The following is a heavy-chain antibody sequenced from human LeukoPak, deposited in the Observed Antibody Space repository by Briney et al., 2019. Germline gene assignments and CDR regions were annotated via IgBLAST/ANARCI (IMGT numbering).Heavy chain of an antibody. CDR3: ATYYAGRGGSGY. V-gene: IGHV4-30-4*01. Sequence: PSETLSLTCTVSGASISSDAYHWSWIRQPPGKGLEWIGHSGATKNNPSLNSRLTISVDTSKNQFSLRLSYVTAADTAVYFCATYYAGRGGSGYWGQGTLVTVSS. J-gene: IGHJ4*02. CDR1: GASISSDAYH. D-gene: IGHD3-10*01. CDR2: SGAT.